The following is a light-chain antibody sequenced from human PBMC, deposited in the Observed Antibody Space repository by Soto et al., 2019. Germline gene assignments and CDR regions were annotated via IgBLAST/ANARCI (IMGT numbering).Light chain of an antibody. Sequence: EIVMTQSPATLSVSPGERATLFCRASQGVSTYLAWYQQKPGQAPRLLIYGPSTRATGVPARFGGSGSGTEFTLTISGLQSEDFAVYYCQQYGDWPPDTFGQGTKVEI. CDR3: QQYGDWPPDT. V-gene: IGKV3-15*01. CDR2: GPS. J-gene: IGKJ2*01. CDR1: QGVSTY.